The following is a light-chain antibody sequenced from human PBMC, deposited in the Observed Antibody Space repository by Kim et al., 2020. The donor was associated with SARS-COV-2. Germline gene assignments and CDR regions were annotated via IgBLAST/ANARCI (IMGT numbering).Light chain of an antibody. V-gene: IGLV6-57*03. CDR3: QSYNRDNVL. J-gene: IGLJ2*01. Sequence: GKTGTISCTRSSGSIDDNYVQWYQQRPGGVPTTVIYEDDQRPSGVSARFSGSIDNSSNSASLTISGLRTEDEADYYCQSYNRDNVLFGGGTQLTVL. CDR2: EDD. CDR1: SGSIDDNY.